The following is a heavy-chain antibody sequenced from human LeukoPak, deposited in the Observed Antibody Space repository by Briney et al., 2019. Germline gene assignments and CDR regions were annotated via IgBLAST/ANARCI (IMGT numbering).Heavy chain of an antibody. CDR1: GGSFSGYY. CDR2: INHSGST. D-gene: IGHD2/OR15-2a*01. J-gene: IGHJ6*02. CDR3: AHIRGSKPPFSRYGYYGMDV. Sequence: SETLSLTCAVYGGSFSGYYWSWIRQPPGKGLEWIGEINHSGSTNYNPSLKSRVTISVDTSKNQFSLKLSSVTAADTAVYCCAHIRGSKPPFSRYGYYGMDVWGQGTTVTVSS. V-gene: IGHV4-34*01.